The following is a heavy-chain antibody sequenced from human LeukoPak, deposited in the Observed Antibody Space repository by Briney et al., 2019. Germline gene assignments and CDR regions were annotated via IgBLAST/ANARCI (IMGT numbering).Heavy chain of an antibody. D-gene: IGHD6-13*01. V-gene: IGHV4-34*01. CDR3: ARRTSIAEAGKRLGNYGMDV. J-gene: IGHJ6*02. CDR2: INHSGST. Sequence: KPSETLSLTCAVYDGSFSGYYWSWIRQPPGKGLEWIGEINHSGSTNYNPSLKSRVTISVDTSKNQFSLKLSSVTAADTAVYYCARRTSIAEAGKRLGNYGMDVWGQGTTITVSS. CDR1: DGSFSGYY.